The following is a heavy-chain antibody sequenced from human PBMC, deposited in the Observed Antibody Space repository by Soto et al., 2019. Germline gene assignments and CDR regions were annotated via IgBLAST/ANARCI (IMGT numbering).Heavy chain of an antibody. J-gene: IGHJ4*02. CDR2: ISGSGGST. V-gene: IGHV3-23*01. CDR3: AKRLGSLYYYDSSGYSSAFDY. Sequence: TGGSLRLSCAASGFSFSEDSMTWVRQAPGKGLEWVSAISGSGGSTYYADSVKGRFTISRDNSRNTLYLQMNSLRAEDTAVYYCAKRLGSLYYYDSSGYSSAFDYWGQGTLVTVSS. D-gene: IGHD3-22*01. CDR1: GFSFSEDS.